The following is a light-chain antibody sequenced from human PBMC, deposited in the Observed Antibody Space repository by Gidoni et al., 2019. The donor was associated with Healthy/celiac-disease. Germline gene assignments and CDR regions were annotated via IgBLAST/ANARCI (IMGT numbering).Light chain of an antibody. J-gene: IGKJ2*01. CDR1: QSVSSN. V-gene: IGKV3-15*01. CDR3: QQYNTWPPYT. CDR2: GAS. Sequence: EIVMTQSPATLSVSAGERATLSCRASQSVSSNLAWYQQKPGQAPRLLIYGASTRATGLPARFSGSVSGTEFTLTISSLQSEDFAVYYCQQYNTWPPYTFGQGTKLEIK.